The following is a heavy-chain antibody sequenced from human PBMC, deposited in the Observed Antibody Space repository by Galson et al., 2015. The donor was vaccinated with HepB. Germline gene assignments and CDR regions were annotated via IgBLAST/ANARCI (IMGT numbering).Heavy chain of an antibody. J-gene: IGHJ4*02. CDR2: INPNSGGT. D-gene: IGHD3-16*01. V-gene: IGHV1-2*02. CDR1: GYTFTNYY. Sequence: SVKVSCKASGYTFTNYYMHRVRQAPGQGLEWMGWINPNSGGTNYAQKFEDRVTMTRDTSISTVYMELSRLRSNDTAVYYCARLALSGGNDYWGQGTLVTVSS. CDR3: ARLALSGGNDY.